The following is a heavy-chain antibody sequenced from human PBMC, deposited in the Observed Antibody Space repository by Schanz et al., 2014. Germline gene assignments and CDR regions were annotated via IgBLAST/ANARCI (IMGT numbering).Heavy chain of an antibody. V-gene: IGHV4-39*03. Sequence: QLQLQESGPGLVKPSETLSLTCTVSGASISSDTYYWGWIRQPPGKGLEWIGSSHYSGTTYSNPSLKSRVTISVDTSKNQFSLRLTSVTAADTAVYYCYGMDVWGQGTTVTVSS. CDR2: SHYSGTT. CDR3: YGMDV. CDR1: GASISSDTYY. J-gene: IGHJ6*02.